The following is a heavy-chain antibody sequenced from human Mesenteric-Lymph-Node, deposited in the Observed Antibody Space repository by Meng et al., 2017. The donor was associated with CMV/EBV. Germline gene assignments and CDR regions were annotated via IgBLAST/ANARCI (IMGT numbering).Heavy chain of an antibody. CDR2: INPNSGVT. CDR1: GYTFTDYY. D-gene: IGHD2-2*02. V-gene: IGHV1-2*02. CDR3: ARAPPDIVVVPAAIRWGDYYYYGMDV. J-gene: IGHJ6*02. Sequence: ASVKVSCKASGYTFTDYYIHWVRQAPGQGLEWLGWINPNSGVTKYAQKFQGRVTMTRDTSISTAYMELSSLRSEDTAVYYCARAPPDIVVVPAAIRWGDYYYYGMDVWGQGTTVTVSS.